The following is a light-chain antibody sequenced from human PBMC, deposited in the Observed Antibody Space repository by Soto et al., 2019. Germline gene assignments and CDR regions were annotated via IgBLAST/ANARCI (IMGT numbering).Light chain of an antibody. J-gene: IGKJ4*01. Sequence: DIVMTQSPDSLAVSLGERATINCKSSQSVLYSSSNKNYLAWYQQKPGQPPKLLIYWASTRESGVPDRFSGSGSGTDFTLIISSLQAEDVAVYYCQQYYSIPLTFGGGTKVEIK. CDR3: QQYYSIPLT. CDR2: WAS. V-gene: IGKV4-1*01. CDR1: QSVLYSSSNKNY.